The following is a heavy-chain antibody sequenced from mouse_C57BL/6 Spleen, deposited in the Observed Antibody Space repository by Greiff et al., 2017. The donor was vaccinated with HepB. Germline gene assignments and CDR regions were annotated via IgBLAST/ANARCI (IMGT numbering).Heavy chain of an antibody. J-gene: IGHJ4*01. CDR1: GYTFTSYW. Sequence: VKLMESGAELVKPGASVKLSCKASGYTFTSYWMHWVKQRPGQGLEWIGMIHPNSGSTNYNEKFKSKATLTVDKSSSTAYMQLSSLTSEDSAVYYCARQAVGMDYWGQGTSVTVSS. D-gene: IGHD1-1*02. CDR3: ARQAVGMDY. V-gene: IGHV1-64*01. CDR2: IHPNSGST.